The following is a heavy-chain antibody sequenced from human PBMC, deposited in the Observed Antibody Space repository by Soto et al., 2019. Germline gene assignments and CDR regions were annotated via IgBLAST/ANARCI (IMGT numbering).Heavy chain of an antibody. CDR3: ASAYYDFWSGYLGWFDP. J-gene: IGHJ5*02. V-gene: IGHV4-61*01. D-gene: IGHD3-3*01. CDR2: IYYSGST. CDR1: GGSVSSGSYY. Sequence: PSETLSLTCTVSGGSVSSGSYYWSWIRQPPGKGLEWIGYIYYSGSTNYNPSLKSRVTISVDTSKNQFSLKLSSVTAADTAVYYCASAYYDFWSGYLGWFDPWGQGTLVTVSS.